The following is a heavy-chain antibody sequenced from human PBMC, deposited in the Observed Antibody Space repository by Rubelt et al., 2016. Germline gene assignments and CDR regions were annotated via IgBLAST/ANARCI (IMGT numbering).Heavy chain of an antibody. CDR3: ASGSLRGWELHQD. V-gene: IGHV3-21*04. CDR2: IYSGGST. Sequence: EVQLVESGGGLVKPGGSLRLSCAASGFTFSSYSMNWVRQAPGKGLEWVSVIYSGGSTYYADSVKGRFTISRDNANNSLYLQMNSLRAEDTAGYYCASGSLRGWELHQDWGQGTLVTVSS. J-gene: IGHJ4*02. CDR1: GFTFSSYS. D-gene: IGHD1-26*01.